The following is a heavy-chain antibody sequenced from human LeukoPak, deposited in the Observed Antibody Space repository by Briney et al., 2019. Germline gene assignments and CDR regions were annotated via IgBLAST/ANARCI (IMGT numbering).Heavy chain of an antibody. V-gene: IGHV5-51*01. CDR3: ARHLRAYSSSWYFDY. Sequence: GESLKISCKGSGYSFTSYWIGWVRQMPGKGLEWMGIIYPGDSDTRYSPSFQGQVTISADKSISTAYLQWSSLKASDTAMYYCARHLRAYSSSWYFDYWGQGTLVTVSS. J-gene: IGHJ4*02. CDR1: GYSFTSYW. CDR2: IYPGDSDT. D-gene: IGHD6-13*01.